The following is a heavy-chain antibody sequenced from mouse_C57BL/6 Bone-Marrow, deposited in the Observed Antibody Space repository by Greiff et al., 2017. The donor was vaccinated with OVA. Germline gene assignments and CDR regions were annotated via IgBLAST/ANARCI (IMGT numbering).Heavy chain of an antibody. D-gene: IGHD2-3*01. CDR1: GYTFTSYW. CDR2: IHPNSGST. CDR3: ARGGCYDGYYDYYAMDY. Sequence: QVQLQQPGAELVKPGASVKLSCKASGYTFTSYWMHWVKQRPGQGLEWIGMIHPNSGSTNYNEKFKSKATLTVDKSSSTAYMQLSSLTSEDSAVYYCARGGCYDGYYDYYAMDYWGQGTSVTVSS. V-gene: IGHV1-64*01. J-gene: IGHJ4*01.